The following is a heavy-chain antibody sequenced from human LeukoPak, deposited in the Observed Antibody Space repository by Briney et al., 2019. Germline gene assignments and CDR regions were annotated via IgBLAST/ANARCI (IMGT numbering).Heavy chain of an antibody. D-gene: IGHD3-22*01. CDR2: IGGNGGST. V-gene: IGHV3-23*01. CDR1: GFTFSSYA. Sequence: GGSLRLSCAASGFTFSSYAMNWARQAPGKGLEWVSVIGGNGGSTDYADSVKGRFTISRDNSRNTLYLQMNSLRAEDTAIYYCAKSPPHYYDSSGSHFDFWGQGTLVTVSS. J-gene: IGHJ4*02. CDR3: AKSPPHYYDSSGSHFDF.